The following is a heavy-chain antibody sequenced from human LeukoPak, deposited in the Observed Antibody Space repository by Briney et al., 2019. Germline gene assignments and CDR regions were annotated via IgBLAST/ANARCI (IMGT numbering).Heavy chain of an antibody. D-gene: IGHD1-26*01. CDR3: ARVSSGSYYSVYFQH. Sequence: VASVKVSCKASGYTFTSYYMHWVRQAPGQGLEWMGIINPSGGSTSYAQKFQGRVTMTRDTSTSTVYMELSSLRSEDTAVYYCARVSSGSYYSVYFQHWGQGTLVTVSS. CDR2: INPSGGST. J-gene: IGHJ1*01. V-gene: IGHV1-46*01. CDR1: GYTFTSYY.